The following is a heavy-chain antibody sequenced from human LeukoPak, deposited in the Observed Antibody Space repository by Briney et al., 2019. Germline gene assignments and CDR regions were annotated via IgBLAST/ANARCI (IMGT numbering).Heavy chain of an antibody. CDR1: GVSISNYY. D-gene: IGHD6-6*01. CDR3: ARGGASSKSFDA. V-gene: IGHV4-59*01. CDR2: IYYDGST. J-gene: IGHJ4*02. Sequence: PSETLSLTCSVSGVSISNYYWSWIRQPPRKGLEWIAFIYYDGSTNYNPSLKSRATISVDTSKNQYSLNLSSVTPADTAVYYCARGGASSKSFDAWGQGTLVTVSS.